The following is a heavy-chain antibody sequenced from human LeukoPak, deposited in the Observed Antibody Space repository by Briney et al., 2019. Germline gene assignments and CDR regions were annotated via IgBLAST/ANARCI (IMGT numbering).Heavy chain of an antibody. J-gene: IGHJ4*02. CDR2: ISSSSSYI. CDR1: GFTFSSYS. V-gene: IGHV3-21*01. Sequence: GGSLRLSCAASGFTFSSYSMNWVRQAPGKGLEWVSSISSSSSYIYYADSVKGRFTISRDNAKNSLYLQMNSLRAEDTAVYYCARSPYYDFWSGYYATFDYWGQGTLATVSS. D-gene: IGHD3-3*01. CDR3: ARSPYYDFWSGYYATFDY.